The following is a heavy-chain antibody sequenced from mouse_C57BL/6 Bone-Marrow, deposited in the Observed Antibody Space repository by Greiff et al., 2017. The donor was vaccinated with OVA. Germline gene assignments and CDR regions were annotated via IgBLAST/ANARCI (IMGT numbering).Heavy chain of an antibody. CDR1: GYTFTSYW. CDR2: IDPSDSYT. Sequence: VQLQQPGAELVRPGTSVKLSCKASGYTFTSYWMHWVKQRPGQGLEWIGVIDPSDSYTNYNQKFKGKATLTVDTSSSTAYRQLSSLTSADSAVYYCARSYYSNYGGFAYWGQGTLVTVSA. CDR3: ARSYYSNYGGFAY. D-gene: IGHD2-5*01. V-gene: IGHV1-59*01. J-gene: IGHJ3*01.